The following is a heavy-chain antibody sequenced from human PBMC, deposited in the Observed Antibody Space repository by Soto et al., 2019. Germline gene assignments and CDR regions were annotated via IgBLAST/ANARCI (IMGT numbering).Heavy chain of an antibody. CDR3: VRHEVPFNSGSEYGSDV. CDR2: IYPGDSHT. CDR1: GYSCSIYW. Sequence: SLKISCQGSGYSCSIYWISWVRQMPGKGLEWMGIIYPGDSHTIYSPSFQGQVTISADKSISTAYLHWSTLKASDTAMYYCVRHEVPFNSGSEYGSDVWGQGLWVTVSS. V-gene: IGHV5-51*01. D-gene: IGHD3-10*01. J-gene: IGHJ6*02.